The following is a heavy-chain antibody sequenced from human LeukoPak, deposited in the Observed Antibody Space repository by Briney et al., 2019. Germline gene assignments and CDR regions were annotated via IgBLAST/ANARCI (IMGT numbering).Heavy chain of an antibody. V-gene: IGHV3-23*01. D-gene: IGHD6-13*01. CDR3: ARDLRIAAARGFYYYYGMDV. J-gene: IGHJ6*02. CDR1: GFTFSSYA. CDR2: ISGSGGST. Sequence: GGSLRLSCAASGFTFSSYAMSWVRQAPGKGLEWVSAISGSGGSTYYADSVKGRFTISRDNSKNTLYLQMNSLRAEDTAVYYCARDLRIAAARGFYYYYGMDVWGQGTTVTVSS.